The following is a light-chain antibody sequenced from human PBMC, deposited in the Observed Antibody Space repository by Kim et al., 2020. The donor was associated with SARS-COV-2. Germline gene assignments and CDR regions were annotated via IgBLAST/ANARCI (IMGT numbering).Light chain of an antibody. CDR3: QQYDDWPPWT. V-gene: IGKV3-15*01. CDR2: GAS. CDR1: QSVSDN. J-gene: IGKJ1*01. Sequence: SLGERATLSCRASQSVSDNLAWYQQKPGQAPRLLIYGASTRATGIPARFSGSGSGTEFTLTINSLQSEDSAVYYCQQYDDWPPWTFGQGTKVDIK.